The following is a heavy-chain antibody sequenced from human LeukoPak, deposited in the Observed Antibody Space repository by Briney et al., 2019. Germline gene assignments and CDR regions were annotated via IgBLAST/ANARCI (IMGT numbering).Heavy chain of an antibody. D-gene: IGHD3-22*01. CDR1: GFTFSNAW. V-gene: IGHV3-15*01. CDR2: IKSKTDGGTT. Sequence: GGSLRLSCAASGFTFSNAWMSWVRQAPGKGLEWVGRIKSKTDGGTTDYAAPVKGRFTISRDNAKNSLYLQLNALRTEDTAMYYCARDYYGLPPGAPDIWGQGTMVTVSS. CDR3: ARDYYGLPPGAPDI. J-gene: IGHJ3*02.